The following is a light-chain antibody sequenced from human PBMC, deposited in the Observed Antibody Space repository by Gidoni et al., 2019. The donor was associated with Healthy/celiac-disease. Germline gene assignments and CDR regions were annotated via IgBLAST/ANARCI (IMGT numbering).Light chain of an antibody. CDR1: KSLLHSNGYNY. CDR3: MQALQTPPLT. CDR2: LGS. V-gene: IGKV2-28*01. J-gene: IGKJ4*01. Sequence: DIVMTQSPISLRVTPGETASISCRSSKSLLHSNGYNYLDWYLQKPGQSPQLLIYLGSNRASGVPYRFSGSGSGTDFTLKISRVEAEDVGVYYCMQALQTPPLTFXGXTKVEIK.